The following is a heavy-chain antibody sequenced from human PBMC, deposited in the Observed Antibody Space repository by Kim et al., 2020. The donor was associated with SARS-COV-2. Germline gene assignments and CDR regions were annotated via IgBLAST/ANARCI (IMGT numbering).Heavy chain of an antibody. CDR3: ARISSSWSSDYYYYMDV. V-gene: IGHV2-70*11. CDR2: IDWDDDK. J-gene: IGHJ6*03. CDR1: GFSLSTSGMC. D-gene: IGHD6-13*01. Sequence: SGPTLVNPTQTLTLTCTFSGFSLSTSGMCVSWIRQPPGKALEWLARIDWDDDKYYSTSLKTRLTISKDTSKNQVVLTMTNMDPLDTATYYCARISSSWSSDYYYYMDVWGKGPTVTVSS.